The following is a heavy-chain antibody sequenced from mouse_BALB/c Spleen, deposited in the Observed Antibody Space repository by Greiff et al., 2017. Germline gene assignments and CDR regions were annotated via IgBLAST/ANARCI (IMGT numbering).Heavy chain of an antibody. Sequence: VQLQQSGPELVKPGASVKISCKASGYSFTGYFMNWVKQSHGKSLEWIGRINPYNGDTFYNQKFKGKATLTVDKSSSTAHMELLSLTSEDSAVYYCGRVRGYYGNYYYAMDYGGQGTSVTVAS. CDR2: INPYNGDT. CDR3: GRVRGYYGNYYYAMDY. J-gene: IGHJ4*01. V-gene: IGHV1-37*01. D-gene: IGHD2-1*01. CDR1: GYSFTGYF.